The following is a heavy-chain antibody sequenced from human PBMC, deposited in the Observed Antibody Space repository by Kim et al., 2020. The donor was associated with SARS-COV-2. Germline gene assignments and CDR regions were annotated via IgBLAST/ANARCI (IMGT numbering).Heavy chain of an antibody. J-gene: IGHJ4*02. V-gene: IGHV3-23*01. Sequence: TNNAASVKGQLTIARENSKNTLYLQMNSLRAEDAAVYYCAPARGSYYFDYWGQGTLVTVSS. CDR3: APARGSYYFDY. D-gene: IGHD3-16*01. CDR2: T.